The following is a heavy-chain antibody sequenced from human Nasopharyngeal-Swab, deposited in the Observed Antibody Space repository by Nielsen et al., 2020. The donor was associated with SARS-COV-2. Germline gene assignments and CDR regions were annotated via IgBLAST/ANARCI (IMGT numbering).Heavy chain of an antibody. J-gene: IGHJ6*02. D-gene: IGHD6-19*01. V-gene: IGHV3-23*01. Sequence: WIRQPPGKGLEWVSAISGSGGSTYYADSVKGRFTISRDNSKNTLYLQMNSLKAEDTAVYYCAKDQQWLVLTGYYYYHGMDVWGQGTTVTVSS. CDR3: AKDQQWLVLTGYYYYHGMDV. CDR2: ISGSGGST.